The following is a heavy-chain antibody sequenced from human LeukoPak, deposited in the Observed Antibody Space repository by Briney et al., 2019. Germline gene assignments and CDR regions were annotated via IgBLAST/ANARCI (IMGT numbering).Heavy chain of an antibody. J-gene: IGHJ3*02. CDR2: ISDGGST. V-gene: IGHV4-39*01. Sequence: SETLSLTCTVSGGSIWTSDYYWGCIRQFPGKGLELIGTISDGGSTYYNPSLESRVIISVDTSKNQFSLKLSSVTAADTAVYYCVRHCCSTPSKRTFDIWGQGTLVTVSS. D-gene: IGHD2-2*01. CDR3: VRHCCSTPSKRTFDI. CDR1: GGSIWTSDYY.